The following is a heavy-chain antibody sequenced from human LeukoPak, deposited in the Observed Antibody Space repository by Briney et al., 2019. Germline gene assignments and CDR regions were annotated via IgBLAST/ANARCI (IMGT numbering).Heavy chain of an antibody. CDR3: ARGCRRFAQPRCRPPYGMDV. CDR1: GGSISSGGYY. Sequence: SQTLSLTCTVSGGSISSGGYYWSWIRQHPGKGLEWIGYIYYSGSTYYNPSLKSRVTISVDTSKNQFSLKLSSVTAADTAVYYCARGCRRFAQPRCRPPYGMDVWGQGTTVTVSS. D-gene: IGHD6-6*01. V-gene: IGHV4-31*03. CDR2: IYYSGST. J-gene: IGHJ6*02.